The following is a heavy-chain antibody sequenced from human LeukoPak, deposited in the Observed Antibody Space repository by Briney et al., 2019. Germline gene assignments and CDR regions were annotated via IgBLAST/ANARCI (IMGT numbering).Heavy chain of an antibody. D-gene: IGHD2-15*01. CDR3: ARGGGSDHFDY. J-gene: IGHJ4*02. Sequence: QPGGSLRLSWAASGFTFSDYYMSWIRQAPGKGLEWVSVIYSGGDTYYADSVKGRFTISRDTSKNTLYLQMNSLRAEDTAVYYCARGGGSDHFDYWGQGALVTVSS. CDR1: GFTFSDYY. CDR2: IYSGGDT. V-gene: IGHV3-53*01.